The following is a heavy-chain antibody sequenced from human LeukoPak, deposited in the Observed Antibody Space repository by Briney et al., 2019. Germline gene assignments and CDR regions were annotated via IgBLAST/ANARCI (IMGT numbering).Heavy chain of an antibody. Sequence: KPSETLSLTCTVSGGSISSNYWSWIRQPPGKGLEWIGYIYHSGSTNYNPSLKSRVTISVDTSKNQFSLMLSSVTAADTAVYYCARYSAPVTSIDYWGRGTLVTVSS. CDR3: ARYSAPVTSIDY. CDR2: IYHSGST. CDR1: GGSISSNY. J-gene: IGHJ4*02. D-gene: IGHD2-21*02. V-gene: IGHV4-59*01.